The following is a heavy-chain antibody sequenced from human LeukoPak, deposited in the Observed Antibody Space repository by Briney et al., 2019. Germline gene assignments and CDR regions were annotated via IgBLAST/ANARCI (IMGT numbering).Heavy chain of an antibody. V-gene: IGHV3-48*01. J-gene: IGHJ6*03. CDR1: GFTFSSYS. CDR2: ISSSSSTI. D-gene: IGHD6-6*01. Sequence: GGSLRLSCAASGFTFSSYSINWVRQAPGKGLEWLSYISSSSSTIYNADSVKGRFTISRDNSKNTLYLQMNSLRAEDTAVYYCARAASSSFYYYYYMDVWGKGTTVTVSS. CDR3: ARAASSSFYYYYYMDV.